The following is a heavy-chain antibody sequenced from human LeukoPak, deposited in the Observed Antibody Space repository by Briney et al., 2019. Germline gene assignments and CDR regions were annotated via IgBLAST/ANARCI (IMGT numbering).Heavy chain of an antibody. D-gene: IGHD3-16*02. V-gene: IGHV1-18*01. CDR1: GYTFTSYG. CDR2: ITTYNGNT. J-gene: IGHJ4*02. Sequence: ASVKLSFKASGYTFTSYGVSWMRHPPGQGLEWMGWITTYNGNTNYALKFQGRVTMTTDTSTSTAYMELRSLRSDDTAVYYCARGLGNYPEIPLDYWGQGTLVTVSS. CDR3: ARGLGNYPEIPLDY.